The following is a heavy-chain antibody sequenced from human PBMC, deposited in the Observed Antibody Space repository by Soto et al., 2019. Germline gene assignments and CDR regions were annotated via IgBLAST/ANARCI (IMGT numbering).Heavy chain of an antibody. J-gene: IGHJ5*02. D-gene: IGHD1-1*01. Sequence: GGSLRLSCAASGFFFSAYCMSWVRQAPGKGLEWVASIKQDGSETYYLDSVTGRFTFSSDNAKNSLNLKMSRLRAEDTAVYYWARGTEGFHQLSNDWFDPWGQGTPVSVS. V-gene: IGHV3-7*01. CDR2: IKQDGSET. CDR3: ARGTEGFHQLSNDWFDP. CDR1: GFFFSAYC.